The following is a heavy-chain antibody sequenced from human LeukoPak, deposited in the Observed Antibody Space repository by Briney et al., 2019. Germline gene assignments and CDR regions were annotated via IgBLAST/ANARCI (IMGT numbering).Heavy chain of an antibody. V-gene: IGHV3-30*18. CDR2: ISYDGSNK. D-gene: IGHD3-9*01. CDR3: AKDHEDILTGYYTPDY. J-gene: IGHJ4*02. Sequence: GGSLRLSSAASGFTFSSYGMHWVRQAPGKGLEWVAVISYDGSNKYYADSVKGRFTISRDNSKNTLYLQMNSLRAEDTAVYYCAKDHEDILTGYYTPDYWGQGTLVTVSS. CDR1: GFTFSSYG.